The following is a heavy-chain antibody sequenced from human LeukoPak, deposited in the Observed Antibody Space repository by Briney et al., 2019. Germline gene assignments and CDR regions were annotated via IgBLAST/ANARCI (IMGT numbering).Heavy chain of an antibody. CDR3: ARGRRWYYYDSSGYKTDAFDI. CDR2: INHSGST. CDR1: GGSFSGYY. Sequence: PSETLSLTCAVSGGSFSGYYWSWTRQPPGKGLEWVGEINHSGSTKYNPSLKSRVTISVDTSKNQSSLKLSSVTAADTAVYYCARGRRWYYYDSSGYKTDAFDIWGQGTMVTVSS. D-gene: IGHD3-22*01. V-gene: IGHV4-34*01. J-gene: IGHJ3*02.